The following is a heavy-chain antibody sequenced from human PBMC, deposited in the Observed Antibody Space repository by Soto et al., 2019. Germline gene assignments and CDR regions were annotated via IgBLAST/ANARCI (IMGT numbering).Heavy chain of an antibody. V-gene: IGHV4-31*03. CDR1: GGSISSGGYY. Sequence: QVQLQESGPGLVKPSQTLSLTCTVSGGSISSGGYYWSWIRQHPGKGLEWIGYIYYSGSTYYNPSLSVRVTISLDTPKTQFSLKLSSLPAADMAVYYCARYRGKPLGYSSIWYGMDVWGQGTTVTVSS. D-gene: IGHD6-13*01. J-gene: IGHJ6*02. CDR2: IYYSGST. CDR3: ARYRGKPLGYSSIWYGMDV.